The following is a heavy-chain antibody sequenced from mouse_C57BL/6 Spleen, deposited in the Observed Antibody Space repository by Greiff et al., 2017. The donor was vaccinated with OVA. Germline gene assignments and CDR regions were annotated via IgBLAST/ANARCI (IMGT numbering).Heavy chain of an antibody. J-gene: IGHJ3*01. CDR2: IDPSDSYT. D-gene: IGHD1-1*01. V-gene: IGHV1-69*01. Sequence: LQQPGAELVMPGASVKLSCKASGYTFTSYWMHWVKQRPGQGLEWIGEIDPSDSYTNYNQKFKGKSTLTVDKSSSTAYMQLSSLTSEDSAVYYCARGATVVAPFAYWGQGTLVTVSA. CDR1: GYTFTSYW. CDR3: ARGATVVAPFAY.